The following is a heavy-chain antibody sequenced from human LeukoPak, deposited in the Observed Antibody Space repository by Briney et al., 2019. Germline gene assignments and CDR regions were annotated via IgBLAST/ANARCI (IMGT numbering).Heavy chain of an antibody. CDR3: AREFRRDDR. V-gene: IGHV1-8*01. Sequence: ASVKVSCKASGYTFTSYDINWVRQATGQGLEWMGYMNANSGKTGYAQKFQDRVTMTWDTSISTAYMELSSLRSGDTAVYYCAREFRRDDRWGQGTLVTVSS. CDR2: MNANSGKT. J-gene: IGHJ4*02. CDR1: GYTFTSYD.